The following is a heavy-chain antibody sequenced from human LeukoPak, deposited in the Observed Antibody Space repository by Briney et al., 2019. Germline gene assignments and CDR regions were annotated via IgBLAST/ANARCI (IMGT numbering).Heavy chain of an antibody. D-gene: IGHD6-13*01. J-gene: IGHJ4*02. CDR3: ARIAAAGNRRLNY. CDR2: MNPNCGNT. V-gene: IGHV1-8*01. CDR1: GYTFTSYD. Sequence: ASVKVSCKASGYTFTSYDINWVRQATGQGLEWMGWMNPNCGNTGYAQKFQGRITMTRNTSISTACMELSSLTSEDTAVYYCARIAAAGNRRLNYWGQGTLVTVSS.